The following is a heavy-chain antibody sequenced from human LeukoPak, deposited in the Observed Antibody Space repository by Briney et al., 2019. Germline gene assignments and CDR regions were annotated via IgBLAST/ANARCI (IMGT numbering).Heavy chain of an antibody. CDR2: IYYSGST. J-gene: IGHJ5*02. CDR1: GGSISSSSYY. D-gene: IGHD3-9*01. Sequence: SETLSLTCTVSGGSISSSSYYWGWIRQPPGKGLEWIGSIYYSGSTYYNPSLKSRVTISVDTSKNQFSLKLSSVTAADTAVYYCARLGAGLRYFDWLPNPGFDPWGQGTLVTVCS. CDR3: ARLGAGLRYFDWLPNPGFDP. V-gene: IGHV4-39*01.